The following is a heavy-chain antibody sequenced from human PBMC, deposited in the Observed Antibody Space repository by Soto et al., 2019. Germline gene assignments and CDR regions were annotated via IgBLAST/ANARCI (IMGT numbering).Heavy chain of an antibody. CDR1: GGSISSAAYY. D-gene: IGHD5-18*01. V-gene: IGHV4-31*03. CDR2: ISHSRSN. Sequence: QVQLQESGPGLVKPSQTLSLTCTVSGGSISSAAYYWSWNRQHPGKGLEWIGYISHSRSNDYTPSGKSRVIISADTSKNQFSLNLTSVTAADTAVYYCAREYTYGSNFFDCWGQGALVTVSS. J-gene: IGHJ4*02. CDR3: AREYTYGSNFFDC.